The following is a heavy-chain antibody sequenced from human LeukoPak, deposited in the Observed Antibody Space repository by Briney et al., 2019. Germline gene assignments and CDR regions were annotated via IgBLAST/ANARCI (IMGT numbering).Heavy chain of an antibody. CDR3: ARDGGYCSGGNCFDAFDI. V-gene: IGHV4-31*03. J-gene: IGHJ3*02. CDR2: IYYSGST. D-gene: IGHD2-15*01. CDR1: GASISTGGYY. Sequence: SETLSLTCTFSGASISTGGYYWTWIRQPPGEGLEWIGYIYYSGSTYYNPSLKSRVTISIDTSKNQFSLKLSSVTAADTAVYYCARDGGYCSGGNCFDAFDIWGQGTMVTVSS.